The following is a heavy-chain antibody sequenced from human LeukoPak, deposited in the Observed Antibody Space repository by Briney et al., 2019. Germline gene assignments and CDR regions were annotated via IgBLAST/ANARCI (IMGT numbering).Heavy chain of an antibody. CDR1: GYSFTSYW. J-gene: IGHJ3*02. CDR3: AREGEDYGDYDAFDI. Sequence: GESLKISCKGSGYSFTSYWIGWVRQMPGKGLEWMGIIYPGDSDTRYSLSFQGQVTISADKSISTAYLQWSSLKASDTAMYYCAREGEDYGDYDAFDIWGQGTMVTVSS. V-gene: IGHV5-51*01. D-gene: IGHD4-17*01. CDR2: IYPGDSDT.